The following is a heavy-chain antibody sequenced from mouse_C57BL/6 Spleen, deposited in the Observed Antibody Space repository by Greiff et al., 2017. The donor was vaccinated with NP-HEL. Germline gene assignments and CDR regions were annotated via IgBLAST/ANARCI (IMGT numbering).Heavy chain of an antibody. Sequence: VQLKQSGPELVKPGASVKMSCKASGYTFTDYNMHWVKQSHGKSLEWIGYINPNNGGTSYNQKFKGKATLTVNKSSSTAYMELRSLTSEDSAVYYCATLSRWYFDVWGTGTTVTVSS. CDR1: GYTFTDYN. V-gene: IGHV1-22*01. CDR3: ATLSRWYFDV. J-gene: IGHJ1*03. CDR2: INPNNGGT.